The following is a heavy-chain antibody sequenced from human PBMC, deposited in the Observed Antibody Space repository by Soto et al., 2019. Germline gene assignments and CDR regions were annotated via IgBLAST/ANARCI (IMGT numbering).Heavy chain of an antibody. CDR1: GGSFSGYY. CDR3: ARVGIAARPDAFDI. Sequence: PSETLSLTCAVYGGSFSGYYWSWIRQPPGKGLEWIGEINHSGSTNYNPSLKSRVTISVDTSKNQFSLKLSSVTAADTAVYYCARVGIAARPDAFDIWGRGTMVTVSS. CDR2: INHSGST. V-gene: IGHV4-34*01. J-gene: IGHJ3*02. D-gene: IGHD6-6*01.